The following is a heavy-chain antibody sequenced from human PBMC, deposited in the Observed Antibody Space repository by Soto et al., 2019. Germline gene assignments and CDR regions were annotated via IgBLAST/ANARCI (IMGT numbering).Heavy chain of an antibody. Sequence: GGPRRLSGAASGVTFSNAWMRCVRRGRGKRLEWVGRIKSKTDRQTTDYAAPVKGRFTISRDHSKNTLYLQMTSLKTEDTAVYYCTTDRGRWLQSYYSDYWGQGTLVTVSS. CDR2: IKSKTDRQTT. CDR1: GVTFSNAW. D-gene: IGHD5-12*01. CDR3: TTDRGRWLQSYYSDY. V-gene: IGHV3-15*01. J-gene: IGHJ4*02.